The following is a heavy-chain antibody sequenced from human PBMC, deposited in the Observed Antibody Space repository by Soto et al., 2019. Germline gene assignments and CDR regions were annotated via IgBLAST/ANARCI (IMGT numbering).Heavy chain of an antibody. CDR3: ARDPYHVLMVNAPNLYGMAV. CDR2: ISTYNGNT. V-gene: IGHV1-18*01. Sequence: ASLKVSCKSSGYTFTTYDISWVRHTPGQGLEWMGRISTYNGNTNYPQSLQGRLTMTTDTSTTTAYMELRSLRSDDTAVYYCARDPYHVLMVNAPNLYGMAVWGQGTTVTVSS. J-gene: IGHJ6*02. CDR1: GYTFTTYD. D-gene: IGHD2-8*01.